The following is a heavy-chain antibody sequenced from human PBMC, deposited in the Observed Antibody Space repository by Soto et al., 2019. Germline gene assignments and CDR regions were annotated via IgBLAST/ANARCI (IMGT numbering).Heavy chain of an antibody. J-gene: IGHJ4*02. Sequence: QVQLVQSGAEVKKPGASVKVSCKASGYTFTSYAMHWVRQAPGQRLEWMGWINAGNGNTKYSQKFQGRVTSTRDTSTSTAYMELSSLRSEDTAVYYGARYGAMDRGFYYWGQGTLVTVSS. CDR3: ARYGAMDRGFYY. D-gene: IGHD3-10*01. V-gene: IGHV1-3*01. CDR1: GYTFTSYA. CDR2: INAGNGNT.